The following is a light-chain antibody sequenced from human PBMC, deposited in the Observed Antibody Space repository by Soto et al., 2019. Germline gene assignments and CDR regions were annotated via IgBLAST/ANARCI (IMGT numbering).Light chain of an antibody. CDR3: QQANSFPHT. Sequence: DIQMTQSPSSVSASVGYSFTITCRASQSISSRLAWYQQKPGKAPKLLIYGASNLQTGVTSRFSGSGSGTDSTLTISTLQPEDFATYYCQQANSFPHTFGQGTKLELK. CDR2: GAS. J-gene: IGKJ2*01. V-gene: IGKV1-12*01. CDR1: QSISSR.